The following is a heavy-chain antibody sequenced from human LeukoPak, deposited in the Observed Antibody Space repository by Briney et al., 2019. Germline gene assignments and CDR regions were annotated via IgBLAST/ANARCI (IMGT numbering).Heavy chain of an antibody. V-gene: IGHV4-59*08. J-gene: IGHJ4*02. CDR1: GGSISSYY. D-gene: IGHD6-19*01. CDR3: ARQSRGVAVAGLDY. Sequence: SETLSLTCTASGGSISSYYWSWIRQPPGKGLEWIGYIYYNGSTNYNPSLKSRVTISVDMSRNQFSLKLSSLTAADTAVYYCARQSRGVAVAGLDYWGQGTLVTVSS. CDR2: IYYNGST.